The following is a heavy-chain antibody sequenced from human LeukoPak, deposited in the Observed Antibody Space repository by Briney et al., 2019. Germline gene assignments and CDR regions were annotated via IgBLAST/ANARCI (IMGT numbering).Heavy chain of an antibody. V-gene: IGHV3-74*01. CDR2: INSDGSST. CDR3: ARGGQQVGATKEIDY. J-gene: IGHJ4*02. CDR1: GFTFSNYW. Sequence: GGSLRLSCAASGFTFSNYWIHWVRQAPGKGLVWVSRINSDGSSTSYADSVKGRFTISRDNAKNTLYLQMDSLRAEDTAVYYCARGGQQVGATKEIDYWGQGTPVTVSP. D-gene: IGHD1-26*01.